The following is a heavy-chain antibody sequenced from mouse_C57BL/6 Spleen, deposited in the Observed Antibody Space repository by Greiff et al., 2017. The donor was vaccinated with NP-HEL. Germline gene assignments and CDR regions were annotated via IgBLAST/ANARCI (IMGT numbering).Heavy chain of an antibody. CDR2: INPNNGGT. J-gene: IGHJ4*01. CDR3: ARRNYDAMDY. V-gene: IGHV1-18*01. CDR1: GYTFTDYN. Sequence: EVKLMESGPELVKPGASVKIPCKASGYTFTDYNMDWVKQSHGKSLEWIGDINPNNGGTIYNQKFKGKATLTVDKSSSTAYMELRSLTSEDTAVYYCARRNYDAMDYWGQGTSVTVSS.